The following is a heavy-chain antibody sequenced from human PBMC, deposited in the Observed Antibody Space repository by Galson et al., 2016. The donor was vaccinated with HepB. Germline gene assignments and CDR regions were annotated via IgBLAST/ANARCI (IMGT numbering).Heavy chain of an antibody. CDR3: AREKILGVVRPYFDL. Sequence: SLRLSCAASGFTFSSYGMHWVRQAPGKGLEWVAVIWYDGSNKYYADSVKGRFTISRDNSKNTLYLQMNSLRAEDTAVYYCAREKILGVVRPYFDLWGRGTLVTVSS. J-gene: IGHJ2*01. CDR2: IWYDGSNK. CDR1: GFTFSSYG. D-gene: IGHD3-3*01. V-gene: IGHV3-33*01.